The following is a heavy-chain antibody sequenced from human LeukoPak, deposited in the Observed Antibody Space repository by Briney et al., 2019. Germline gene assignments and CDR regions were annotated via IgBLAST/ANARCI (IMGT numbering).Heavy chain of an antibody. CDR2: IYPGDSDT. CDR3: ARQRDSCYICGAFDI. V-gene: IGHV5-51*01. CDR1: GYSFTNYW. D-gene: IGHD2-2*02. Sequence: GESLKISCKASGYSFTNYWIGWVRQMPGKGLEWMGIIYPGDSDTRYSPSFQGQVTISADKSISTAYLQWSSLKASDTAMYYCARQRDSCYICGAFDIWGQGTMVTVSS. J-gene: IGHJ3*02.